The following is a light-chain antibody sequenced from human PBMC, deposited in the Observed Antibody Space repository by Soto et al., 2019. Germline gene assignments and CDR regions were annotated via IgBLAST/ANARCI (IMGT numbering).Light chain of an antibody. CDR2: GAS. J-gene: IGKJ5*01. V-gene: IGKV3-15*01. CDR1: QSVSSSY. CDR3: QQYNNWPIT. Sequence: EIVLTQSPGTLSLSPGERATLSCRASQSVSSSYLAWYQQKPGQPPTLLIYGASTRATGIPARFSGSGSGTEFTLTISSLQSEDFSVYYCQQYNNWPITFGQGTRLEI.